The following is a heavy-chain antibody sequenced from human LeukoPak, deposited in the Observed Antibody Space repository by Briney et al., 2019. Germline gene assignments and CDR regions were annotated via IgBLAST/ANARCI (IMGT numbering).Heavy chain of an antibody. CDR2: ISAYSGNT. Sequence: ASVKVSCKASGYTFTSYGISWVRQAPGQGLEWMGWISAYSGNTNYAQKLQGRVTMTTDTSTSTAYMELRSLRSDDTAVYYCARDGYYDSSGYIDYWGQGTLVTVSS. J-gene: IGHJ4*02. CDR1: GYTFTSYG. D-gene: IGHD3-22*01. V-gene: IGHV1-18*01. CDR3: ARDGYYDSSGYIDY.